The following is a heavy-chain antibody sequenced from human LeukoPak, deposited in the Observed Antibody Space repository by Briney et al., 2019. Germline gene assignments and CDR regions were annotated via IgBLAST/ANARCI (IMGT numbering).Heavy chain of an antibody. CDR1: GFTFSSYS. V-gene: IGHV3-21*01. Sequence: GGSLRLSCAASGFTFSSYSMNWVRQAPGKGLEWVSSISSSSSYIYYADSVKGRFTISRDNAKNSLYLQMNSLRAEDTAVYYCAREARSPYSSSPHFDYSGQGTLVTVSS. J-gene: IGHJ4*02. CDR3: AREARSPYSSSPHFDY. CDR2: ISSSSSYI. D-gene: IGHD6-6*01.